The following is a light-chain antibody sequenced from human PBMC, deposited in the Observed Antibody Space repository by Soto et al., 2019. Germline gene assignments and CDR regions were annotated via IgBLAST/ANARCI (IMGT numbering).Light chain of an antibody. V-gene: IGKV3-11*01. J-gene: IGKJ2*01. CDR3: QQRSNWPRS. CDR1: QSVSDY. Sequence: EIVLTQSPATLSLSPGQRATLSCRASQSVSDYLAWFQQNPGQAPRLLIYHASNRANGIPARFSGSGSGTDFTLTISSLEPEDFAVYYCQQRSNWPRSFGQGNKLAIK. CDR2: HAS.